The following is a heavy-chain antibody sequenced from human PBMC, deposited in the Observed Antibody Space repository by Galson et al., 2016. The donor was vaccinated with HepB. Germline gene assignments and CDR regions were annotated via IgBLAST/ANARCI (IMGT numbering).Heavy chain of an antibody. J-gene: IGHJ6*02. Sequence: PALVKPTQTLTLTCTFSGFSLNTNGMCVTWIRQPPGKALEWLTLIDWDDNKYYSTSLKTRLTISKDTSRNQVVLTMTNMDPVDTATYYCARIMGGVGAAGPRRVSYYYGVDVWGQGTTVTVSS. D-gene: IGHD6-13*01. CDR2: IDWDDNK. V-gene: IGHV2-70*01. CDR1: GFSLNTNGMC. CDR3: ARIMGGVGAAGPRRVSYYYGVDV.